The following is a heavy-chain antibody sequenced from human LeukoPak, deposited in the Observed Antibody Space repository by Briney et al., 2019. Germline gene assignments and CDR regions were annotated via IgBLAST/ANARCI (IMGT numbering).Heavy chain of an antibody. J-gene: IGHJ4*02. CDR1: GFTFSTYS. Sequence: GGSLRLSCAASGFTFSTYSMNWVRQAPGRGLEWVSYISGSSSSTKYADSVKGRFTISRDNSKNTLYLQMNSLRAEDTAVYYCAKIQGYYFDYWGQGTLVTVSS. D-gene: IGHD5-18*01. V-gene: IGHV3-48*01. CDR2: ISGSSSST. CDR3: AKIQGYYFDY.